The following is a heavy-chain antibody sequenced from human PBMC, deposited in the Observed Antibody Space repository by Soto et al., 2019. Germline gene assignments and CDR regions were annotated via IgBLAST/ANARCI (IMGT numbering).Heavy chain of an antibody. Sequence: QVQLVQSGAEVKKPGSSVKVSCKASGGTFSSYTISWVRQAPGQGREWMGRIIPILGIANYAQKFQGRVTITADKSTSTAYMELSSLRSEDTAVYYCARDLLGVTMIVVGGGVFDPWGQGTLVTVSS. D-gene: IGHD3-22*01. J-gene: IGHJ5*02. CDR3: ARDLLGVTMIVVGGGVFDP. V-gene: IGHV1-69*08. CDR2: IIPILGIA. CDR1: GGTFSSYT.